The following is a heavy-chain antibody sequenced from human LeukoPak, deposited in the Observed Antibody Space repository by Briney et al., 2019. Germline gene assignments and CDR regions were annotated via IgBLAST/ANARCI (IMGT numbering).Heavy chain of an antibody. Sequence: SETLSLTCTVSGGSINSGSYYWGWIRQPPGKGLEWIGSISYLGSTYYNPSLKSRVTISGDTSKNHFSLKLSSVTAADTAVYYCARERGYCSSTSCSYYHMDVWGEGTTVTVSS. CDR1: GGSINSGSYY. CDR2: ISYLGST. V-gene: IGHV4-39*07. J-gene: IGHJ6*03. D-gene: IGHD2-2*01. CDR3: ARERGYCSSTSCSYYHMDV.